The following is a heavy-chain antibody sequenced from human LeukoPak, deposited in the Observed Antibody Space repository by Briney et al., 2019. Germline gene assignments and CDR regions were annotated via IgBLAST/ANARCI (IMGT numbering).Heavy chain of an antibody. V-gene: IGHV3-7*01. J-gene: IGHJ4*02. CDR2: IKEDGSEQ. Sequence: PGGSLRLSCAASGFTFSTYWMTWVRQAPGKGLEWVANIKEDGSEQYYVDSVKGRFTISRDNSKNTLFLQMNSLRAEDTAVYYCAKVFSAAAVAATPSHWGQGTLVTVSS. CDR3: AKVFSAAAVAATPSH. D-gene: IGHD2-15*01. CDR1: GFTFSTYW.